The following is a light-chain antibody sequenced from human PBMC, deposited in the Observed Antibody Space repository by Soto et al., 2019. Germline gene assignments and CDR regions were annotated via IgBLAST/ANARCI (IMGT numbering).Light chain of an antibody. V-gene: IGKV3-20*01. Sequence: EIVLTQSPGTLSLSPGERATLSCRASQSVGSIYLAWYQQKPGQAPRLLTYGASSRATGIPDRFSGSGSGTDFTLTISRLEPEDFAVYYCQQYGNSPLTFGGGTKVEIK. CDR1: QSVGSIY. CDR3: QQYGNSPLT. J-gene: IGKJ4*01. CDR2: GAS.